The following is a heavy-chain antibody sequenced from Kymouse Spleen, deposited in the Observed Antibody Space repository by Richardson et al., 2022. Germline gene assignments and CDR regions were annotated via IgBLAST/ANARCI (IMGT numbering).Heavy chain of an antibody. CDR1: GGTFSSYA. Sequence: QVQLVQSGAEVKKPGSSVKVSCKASGGTFSSYAISWVRQAPGQGLEWMGGIIPIFGTANYAQKFQGRVTITTDESTSTAYMELSSLRSEDTAVYYCARDLWFGELEDWFDPWGQGTLVTVSS. D-gene: IGHD3-10*01. CDR2: IIPIFGTA. CDR3: ARDLWFGELEDWFDP. V-gene: IGHV1-69*05. J-gene: IGHJ5*02.